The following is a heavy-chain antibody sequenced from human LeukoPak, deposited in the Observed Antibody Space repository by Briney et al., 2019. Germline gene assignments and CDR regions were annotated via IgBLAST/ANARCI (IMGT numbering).Heavy chain of an antibody. CDR1: GFTFSSFW. V-gene: IGHV3-7*01. Sequence: GGSLRLSCTASGFTFSSFWMAWVRQAPGKGLEWVANIKQDGSLQYYGDSVKGRFTISRGNAKNSLFLQMNNLRAEDTALYYCATSYDSSGCDWGQGTLVTVSP. D-gene: IGHD3-22*01. CDR2: IKQDGSLQ. J-gene: IGHJ4*02. CDR3: ATSYDSSGCD.